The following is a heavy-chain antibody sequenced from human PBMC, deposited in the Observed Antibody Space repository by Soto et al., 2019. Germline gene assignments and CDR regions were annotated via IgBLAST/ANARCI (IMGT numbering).Heavy chain of an antibody. CDR3: AKDGATTVAARCLGS. V-gene: IGHV3-30*18. CDR1: GFNFINYA. D-gene: IGHD6-19*01. Sequence: RSQILSYAVSGFNFINYARHWVHQDQGKGLEWLAIISLEGSNKYSAKPVKDPFTISRDNSKSTLYLQMNSLRPEDTAVYYGAKDGATTVAARCLGSWGQGTPVTVSS. CDR2: ISLEGSNK. J-gene: IGHJ4*02.